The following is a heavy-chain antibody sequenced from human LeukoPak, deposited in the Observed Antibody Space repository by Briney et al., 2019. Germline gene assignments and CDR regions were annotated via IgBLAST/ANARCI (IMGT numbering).Heavy chain of an antibody. CDR1: GYTFTSYD. CDR2: MKPNSGNT. J-gene: IGHJ3*02. D-gene: IGHD3-22*01. Sequence: ASVKVSCKASGYTFTSYDINWVRQATGQGLERMGWMKPNSGNTGYAQKFQGRVTMTRNTSISTAYMELSSLRSEDTAVYYCARERAYYYDSSGDDAFDIWGQGTMVTVSS. CDR3: ARERAYYYDSSGDDAFDI. V-gene: IGHV1-8*01.